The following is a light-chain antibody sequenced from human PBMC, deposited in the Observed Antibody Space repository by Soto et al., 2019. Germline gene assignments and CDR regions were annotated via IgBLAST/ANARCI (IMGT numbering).Light chain of an antibody. CDR3: QQYYCPGT. V-gene: IGKV4-1*01. CDR2: WAS. CDR1: QSVLYSSNNKNY. Sequence: DIVMTQSPDSLAVSLGERATINCKSSQSVLYSSNNKNYLAWYQQKPGQPPKLLIYWASTRESGVPDRFSGSGSGTDFTLTISSLQAEDVAVYYCQQYYCPGTVAQGTNVDSK. J-gene: IGKJ1*01.